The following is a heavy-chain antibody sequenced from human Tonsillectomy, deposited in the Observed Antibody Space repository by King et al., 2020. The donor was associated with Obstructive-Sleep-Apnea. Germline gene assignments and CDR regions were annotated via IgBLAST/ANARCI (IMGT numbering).Heavy chain of an antibody. CDR1: GFSFDDYA. CDR2: INWNSGSI. Sequence: VQLVESGGGLVQPGRSLRLFCAASGFSFDDYAMHWVRQAPGKGLEWVSGINWNSGSIGYGDSVKGRFTNSRDNAKNSLYLQMNSLRPEDTALYYCVKDRAGGDPDAFDIWGQGTMVTVSS. CDR3: VKDRAGGDPDAFDI. D-gene: IGHD3-16*01. J-gene: IGHJ3*02. V-gene: IGHV3-9*01.